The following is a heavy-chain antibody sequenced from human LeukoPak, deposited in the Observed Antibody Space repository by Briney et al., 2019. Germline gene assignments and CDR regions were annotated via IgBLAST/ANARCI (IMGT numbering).Heavy chain of an antibody. V-gene: IGHV3-23*01. CDR1: GFTVSSNY. D-gene: IGHD5-12*01. J-gene: IGHJ4*02. Sequence: GGSLRLSCAASGFTVSSNYMSWVRQAPGKGLEWVSAISGSGGSTYYADSVKGRFTISRDNSKNTLYLQMNSLRAEDTAVYYCAKISRGYVPVNPTPIDYWGQGTLVTVSS. CDR3: AKISRGYVPVNPTPIDY. CDR2: ISGSGGST.